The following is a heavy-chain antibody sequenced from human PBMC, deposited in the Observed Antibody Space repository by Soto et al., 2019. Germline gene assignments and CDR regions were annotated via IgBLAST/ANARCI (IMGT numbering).Heavy chain of an antibody. V-gene: IGHV4-31*03. Sequence: QVQLQESGPGLVKPSQTLSLTCTVSGGSISSGGYYWSWIRQHPGKGLEWIGYIYYSGSTYYNPSLKSRVTRSVDTSKNQFSLKLSSVTAADTAVYYCARVRVSRGNSWRDYWGQGTLVTVSS. D-gene: IGHD3-3*01. CDR1: GGSISSGGYY. CDR2: IYYSGST. J-gene: IGHJ4*02. CDR3: ARVRVSRGNSWRDY.